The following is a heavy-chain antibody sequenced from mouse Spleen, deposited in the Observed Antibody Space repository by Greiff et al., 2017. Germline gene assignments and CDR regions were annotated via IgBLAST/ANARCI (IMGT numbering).Heavy chain of an antibody. V-gene: IGHV1-66*01. Sequence: QVQLKESGPELVKPGASVKISCKASGYSFTSYYIHWVKQRPGQGLEWIGWIYPGSGNTKYNEKFKGKATLTADTSSSTAYMQLSSLTSEDSAVYYCASSYGSSYYFDYWGQGTTLTVSS. CDR1: GYSFTSYY. CDR3: ASSYGSSYYFDY. D-gene: IGHD1-1*01. J-gene: IGHJ2*01. CDR2: IYPGSGNT.